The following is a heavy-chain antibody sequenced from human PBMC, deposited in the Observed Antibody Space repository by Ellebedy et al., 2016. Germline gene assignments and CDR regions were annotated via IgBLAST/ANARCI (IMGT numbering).Heavy chain of an antibody. Sequence: SETLSLTXTVSGGSISSSSSYWGWIRQPPGKGLEWIGTVYYSGSTYYNPSLKSRVTISVDTSKNQFPLKLNSVTAADTAVYYCARVPGYYGSGNSYYYGVDVWGQGTTVTVSS. V-gene: IGHV4-39*06. D-gene: IGHD3-10*01. J-gene: IGHJ6*02. CDR3: ARVPGYYGSGNSYYYGVDV. CDR2: VYYSGST. CDR1: GGSISSSSSY.